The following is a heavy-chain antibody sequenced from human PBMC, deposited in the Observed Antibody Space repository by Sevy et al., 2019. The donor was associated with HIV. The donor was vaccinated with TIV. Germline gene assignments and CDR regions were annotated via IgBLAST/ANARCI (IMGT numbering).Heavy chain of an antibody. V-gene: IGHV3-33*01. CDR3: ARDLLLVPAADDAFDI. CDR2: IWYDGSNK. Sequence: GGSLRLSCAASGFTFSSDGMHWVHQAPGKGLEWVAVIWYDGSNKYYADSVKGRFTISRDNSKNTLYLQMNSLRAEDTAVYYCARDLLLVPAADDAFDIWGQGTMVTVSS. D-gene: IGHD2-2*01. CDR1: GFTFSSDG. J-gene: IGHJ3*02.